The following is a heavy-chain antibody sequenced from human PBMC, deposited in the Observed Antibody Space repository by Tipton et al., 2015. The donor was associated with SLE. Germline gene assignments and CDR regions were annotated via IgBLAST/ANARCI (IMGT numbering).Heavy chain of an antibody. J-gene: IGHJ5*02. D-gene: IGHD5-12*01. Sequence: TLSLTCTVSGGSISFYYWSWIRQPPGKGLEWIGRIYTSASTIYNPSLKSRVTLSSDTSKNQFSLKLNSVTAADTAVYYCARDRYAGYDPLYNWFDPWGQGTLVTVSS. CDR1: GGSISFYY. CDR2: IYTSAST. V-gene: IGHV4-4*07. CDR3: ARDRYAGYDPLYNWFDP.